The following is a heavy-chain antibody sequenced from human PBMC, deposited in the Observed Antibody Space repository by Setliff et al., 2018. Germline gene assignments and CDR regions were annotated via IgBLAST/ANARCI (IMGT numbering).Heavy chain of an antibody. CDR1: GGTFSDYY. CDR2: INHRGST. Sequence: PSETLSLTCAAYGGTFSDYYWTWIRQTPGKGLEWVGEINHRGSTNYNPSLKSRVTISVDTSRDQFSLKLSSVTAADTAVYYCAKDVGDGYGVDAYASGGFDIWGQGTLVTVSS. J-gene: IGHJ3*02. CDR3: AKDVGDGYGVDAYASGGFDI. V-gene: IGHV4-34*01. D-gene: IGHD5-18*01.